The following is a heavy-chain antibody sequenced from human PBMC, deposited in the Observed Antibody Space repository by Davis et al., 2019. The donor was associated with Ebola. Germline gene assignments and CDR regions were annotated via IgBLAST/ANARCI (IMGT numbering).Heavy chain of an antibody. CDR1: GFTFSDYA. V-gene: IGHV3-23*01. CDR3: AKDNRNIWSEV. CDR2: ISTGGVTT. J-gene: IGHJ3*01. D-gene: IGHD2/OR15-2a*01. Sequence: GESLKISCAASGFTFSDYAMSWVRQSPGKGLEWLSYISTGGVTTYYAESVEGRFTISRDNSKNTLYLQMNGLRVEDTAIYYCAKDNRNIWSEVWGQGTMVTVSS.